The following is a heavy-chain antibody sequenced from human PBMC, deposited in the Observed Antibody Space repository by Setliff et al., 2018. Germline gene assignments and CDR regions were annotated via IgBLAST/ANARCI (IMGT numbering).Heavy chain of an antibody. CDR2: INQDGSQK. D-gene: IGHD5-18*01. V-gene: IGHV3-7*01. CDR1: GLTFSTYW. J-gene: IGHJ6*03. Sequence: GGSLRLSCAASGLTFSTYWMSWVRQAPGKGLEWVANINQDGSQKYYVGSVRGRFTISRDNAKSSLYLQMNSLRAEDTAVYYCARAADSYGPPRSYIDVWGKGTTVTVSS. CDR3: ARAADSYGPPRSYIDV.